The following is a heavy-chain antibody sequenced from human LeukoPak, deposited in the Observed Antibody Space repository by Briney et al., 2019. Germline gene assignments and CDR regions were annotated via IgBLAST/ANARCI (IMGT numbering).Heavy chain of an antibody. D-gene: IGHD2-2*01. V-gene: IGHV1-2*02. CDR3: APTAEAYTSWWKV. CDR2: INPDSGFT. J-gene: IGHJ4*02. CDR1: AYTFTDDY. Sequence: GASVKVSCKASAYTFTDDYMHWVRQAPGQGLEFMGWINPDSGFTNYAQKFQGRVTMTRDTSISTAYLEVRSLTSDDTAVYYCAPTAEAYTSWWKVWGQGTLVTVSS.